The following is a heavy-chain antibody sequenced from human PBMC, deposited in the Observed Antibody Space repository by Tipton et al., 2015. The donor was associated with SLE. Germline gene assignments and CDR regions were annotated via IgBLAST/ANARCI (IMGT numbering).Heavy chain of an antibody. CDR1: GFTFSNYG. CDR3: ARGAKHSQLVHYYYNYMDV. V-gene: IGHV3-33*01. D-gene: IGHD6-6*01. CDR2: IWDDGSQK. J-gene: IGHJ6*03. Sequence: SLRLSCAASGFTFSNYGMHWVRHAPGKGLEWVAGIWDDGSQKYHADSVKGRFTISRENRKNTLYLEMSSLRAEDTALYYCARGAKHSQLVHYYYNYMDVWGKGTAVTVSS.